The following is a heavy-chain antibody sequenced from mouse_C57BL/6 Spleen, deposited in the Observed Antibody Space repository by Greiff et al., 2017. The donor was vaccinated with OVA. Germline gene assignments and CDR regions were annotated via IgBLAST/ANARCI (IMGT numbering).Heavy chain of an antibody. CDR3: ARDYGSFFDY. J-gene: IGHJ2*01. V-gene: IGHV1-52*01. D-gene: IGHD1-1*01. CDR2: IDPSDSET. CDR1: GYTFTSYW. Sequence: VQLQQSGAELVRPGPSVKLSCKASGYTFTSYWMHWVKQRPIQGLEWIGNIDPSDSETHYNQKFKDKATLTVDKSSSTAYMQLSSLTSEDSAVYYCARDYGSFFDYWGQGTTLTVSS.